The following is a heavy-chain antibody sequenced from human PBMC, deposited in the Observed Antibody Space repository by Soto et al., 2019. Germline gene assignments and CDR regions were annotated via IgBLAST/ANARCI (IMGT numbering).Heavy chain of an antibody. V-gene: IGHV1-69*13. CDR2: IIPIFGTA. CDR1: GGTFSSYA. CDR3: ARANYYDSSGTSADLDY. D-gene: IGHD3-22*01. Sequence: SVKVSCKASGGTFSSYAISWVRQAPGRGLEWMGGIIPIFGTANYAQKFQGRVTITADESTSTAYMELSSLRSEDTAVYYCARANYYDSSGTSADLDYWGQGTLVTVSS. J-gene: IGHJ4*02.